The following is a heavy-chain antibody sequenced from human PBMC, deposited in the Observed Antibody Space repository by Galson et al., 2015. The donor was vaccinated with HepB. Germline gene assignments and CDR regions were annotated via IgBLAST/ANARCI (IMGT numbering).Heavy chain of an antibody. Sequence: SLRLSCAASGFTFRSYAMHWVRQAPGKGREYVSAISSNGGSTYYADSVKGRFTISRDNSKNTLFLQLNSLRAEDTAVYYCAKDGIMVANNPYHFHYWGQGTLVTVSS. D-gene: IGHD2-15*01. V-gene: IGHV3-64*04. CDR3: AKDGIMVANNPYHFHY. CDR2: ISSNGGST. CDR1: GFTFRSYA. J-gene: IGHJ4*02.